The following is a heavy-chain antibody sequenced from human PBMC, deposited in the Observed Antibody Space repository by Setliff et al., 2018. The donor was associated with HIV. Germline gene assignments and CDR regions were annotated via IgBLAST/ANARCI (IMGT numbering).Heavy chain of an antibody. V-gene: IGHV4-4*08. CDR1: GGSISTYF. Sequence: PSETLSLTCTVSGGSISTYFWTWIRQPPGKGLEWIGYIYTSGSTNYNPSLKSRVTISVDTSKNQFSLKLSSVTAADTAVYYCARGSFIGDYYYFDYWGQGTRVTVS. D-gene: IGHD3-10*01. CDR2: IYTSGST. J-gene: IGHJ4*02. CDR3: ARGSFIGDYYYFDY.